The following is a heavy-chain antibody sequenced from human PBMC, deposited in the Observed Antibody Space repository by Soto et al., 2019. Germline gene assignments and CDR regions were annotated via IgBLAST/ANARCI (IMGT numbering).Heavy chain of an antibody. CDR2: IGGNGSIK. CDR3: ARDQLYYNDISGRPLNAFDV. D-gene: IGHD3-22*01. J-gene: IGHJ3*01. CDR1: GFTFSDYY. Sequence: GSLRLSCAASGFTFSDYYIHWIRRAPGKGLEWISYIGGNGSIKYYAASVRGRFTISRDNAKNSLYLQMNSLRAEDTAVYYCARDQLYYNDISGRPLNAFDVWGQGTMVTVSS. V-gene: IGHV3-11*04.